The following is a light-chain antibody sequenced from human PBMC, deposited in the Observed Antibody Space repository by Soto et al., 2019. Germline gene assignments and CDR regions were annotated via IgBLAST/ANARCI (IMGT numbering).Light chain of an antibody. Sequence: QSALTQPASVSGSPGQSITISCTGTSNDVGNYNLVSWYRQLPGKAPKLMIYEDNKRPSGISNRFSGSKSGNTASLTISGLEAEDEADYYCCSYSDSSIFILFGGGTKLTVL. CDR3: CSYSDSSIFIL. V-gene: IGLV2-23*02. J-gene: IGLJ2*01. CDR2: EDN. CDR1: SNDVGNYNL.